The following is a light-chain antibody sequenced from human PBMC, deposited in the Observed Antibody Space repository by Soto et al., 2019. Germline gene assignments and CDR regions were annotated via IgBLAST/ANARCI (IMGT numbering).Light chain of an antibody. J-gene: IGKJ5*01. CDR3: RQSDSLPIT. CDR2: DAS. V-gene: IGKV1-33*01. CDR1: QDISNY. Sequence: DIQMTQSPSSLSASVGDRVTITCRASQDISNYLNWYQQRPGKAHKLLIYDASNLEGGVPSRFSETRSRNHFIFAITSLQPEDVATYYCRQSDSLPITCGQGTRLEI.